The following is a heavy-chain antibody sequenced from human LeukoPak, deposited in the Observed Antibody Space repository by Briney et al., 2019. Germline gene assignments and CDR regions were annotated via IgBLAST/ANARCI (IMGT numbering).Heavy chain of an antibody. V-gene: IGHV4-39*07. Sequence: PSETLSLTCTVSGGSISSSDSYWGWIRQPPGKGLEWIGTIYYSGSTYYNPSLKSRVTISVDTSKNQFSLKLSSVTAADTAVYYCARVPTITFFDYWGQGTLVTVSS. CDR3: ARVPTITFFDY. CDR2: IYYSGST. J-gene: IGHJ4*02. CDR1: GGSISSSDSY. D-gene: IGHD3-10*01.